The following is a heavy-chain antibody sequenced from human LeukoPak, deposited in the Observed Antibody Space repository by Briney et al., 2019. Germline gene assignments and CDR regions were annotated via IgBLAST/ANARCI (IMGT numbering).Heavy chain of an antibody. V-gene: IGHV4-34*01. D-gene: IGHD3-10*01. J-gene: IGHJ5*02. CDR1: GGSFSGYY. Sequence: SETLCLTCAVYGGSFSGYYWSWIRQPPGKGLEWIVEINHSGSTNYNPSLKSRVTISAYTYKNQLSLPLRSVPAADTAVYYCARGTLKLITMVRGVTNWFDPWGQGTLVTVSS. CDR2: INHSGST. CDR3: ARGTLKLITMVRGVTNWFDP.